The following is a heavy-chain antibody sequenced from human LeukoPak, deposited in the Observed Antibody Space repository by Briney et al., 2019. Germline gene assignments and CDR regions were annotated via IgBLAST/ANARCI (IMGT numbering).Heavy chain of an antibody. J-gene: IGHJ4*02. CDR2: VSGGGGNT. CDR3: AKAYSDGWYYFDN. Sequence: GGSLRLSCGASGLTFSNYAMSWVRQAPGKGLEWVSAVSGGGGNTNYADSVKGRFTISRDNSKNTLYLQMNSLRAEDTAVYYCAKAYSDGWYYFDNWGQGTLVTVSS. D-gene: IGHD6-19*01. CDR1: GLTFSNYA. V-gene: IGHV3-23*01.